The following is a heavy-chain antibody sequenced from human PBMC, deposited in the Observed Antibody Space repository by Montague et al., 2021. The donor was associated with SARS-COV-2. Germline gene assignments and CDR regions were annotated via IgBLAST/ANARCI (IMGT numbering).Heavy chain of an antibody. D-gene: IGHD2/OR15-2a*01. V-gene: IGHV3-30*03. CDR2: ISRDSNDR. J-gene: IGHJ6*02. Sequence: RLSCAASGFRLRYYDLYWVRQAPGTGLEWVALISRDSNDRYYVDSVKGRFTISRDNSKNTLFLQMNSLRAEDTAVYYCGRNRVVTTFPDYYYGVDVWGHGTTVTVFS. CDR3: GRNRVVTTFPDYYYGVDV. CDR1: GFRLRYYD.